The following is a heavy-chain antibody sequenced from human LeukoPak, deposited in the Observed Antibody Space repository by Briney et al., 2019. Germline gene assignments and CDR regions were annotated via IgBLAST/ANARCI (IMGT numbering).Heavy chain of an antibody. D-gene: IGHD1-1*01. Sequence: GGSLRLSCAASGFTFASYSMNWVRQAPGKGLEWVSSISGDSTYIYNAGSVKGRFTISRDNAQASLYLQTNSLRADDTAVYYCARVSGRLERQSDLDYWGQGTLVIVSS. CDR3: ARVSGRLERQSDLDY. V-gene: IGHV3-21*01. CDR2: ISGDSTYI. CDR1: GFTFASYS. J-gene: IGHJ4*02.